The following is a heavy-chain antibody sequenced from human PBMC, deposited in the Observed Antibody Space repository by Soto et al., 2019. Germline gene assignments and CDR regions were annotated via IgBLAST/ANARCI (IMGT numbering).Heavy chain of an antibody. Sequence: QVQLVQSGAEVKKPGASVKVSCKASGYTFTSYAMHWVRQAPGQRLEWMGWINAGNGNTKYSQKFQGRVTITRDTSASTAYMELSSLRSEDTAVYYCARGDDYGDPWGAFDIWGQGTMVTVSS. V-gene: IGHV1-3*01. CDR2: INAGNGNT. J-gene: IGHJ3*02. CDR3: ARGDDYGDPWGAFDI. D-gene: IGHD4-17*01. CDR1: GYTFTSYA.